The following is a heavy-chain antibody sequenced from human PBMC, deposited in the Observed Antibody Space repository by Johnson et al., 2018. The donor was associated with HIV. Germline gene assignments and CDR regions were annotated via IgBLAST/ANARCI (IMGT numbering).Heavy chain of an antibody. CDR3: ERERPHDSVWGSDRYSPPDALDI. J-gene: IGHJ3*02. V-gene: IGHV3-66*02. CDR1: GFTFDDYG. CDR2: IYSGDTT. D-gene: IGHD3-16*02. Sequence: EQLVESGGGVVRPGGSLRLSCAASGFTFDDYGMSWVRQAPGQGPECVAVIYSGDTTFYADSVKGRVTISTDNSKNTLHLQMNSLRLEDTAVYYCERERPHDSVWGSDRYSPPDALDIWGQGTMVTVSS.